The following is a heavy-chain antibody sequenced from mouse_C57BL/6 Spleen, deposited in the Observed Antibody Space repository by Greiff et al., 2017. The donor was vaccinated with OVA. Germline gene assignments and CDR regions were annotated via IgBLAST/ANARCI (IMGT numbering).Heavy chain of an antibody. V-gene: IGHV6-3*01. D-gene: IGHD4-1*01. CDR3: TDETGTDY. CDR1: GFTFSNYW. CDR2: IRLKSDNYAT. J-gene: IGHJ2*01. Sequence: EVQLVESGGGLVQPGGSMKLSCVASGFTFSNYWMNWVRQSPEKGLEWVAQIRLKSDNYATHYAESVKGRFTISRDDSKSSVYLQMNNLRDEDTGIYCGTDETGTDYWGQGTTLTDSS.